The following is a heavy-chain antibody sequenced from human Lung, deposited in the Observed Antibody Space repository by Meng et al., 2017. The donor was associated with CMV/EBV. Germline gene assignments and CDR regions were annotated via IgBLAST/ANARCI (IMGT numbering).Heavy chain of an antibody. CDR3: ARGSGYYGAGSYCSRYYYGMDV. V-gene: IGHV4-59*01. CDR1: GGSSSSYY. D-gene: IGHD3-10*01. J-gene: IGHJ6*02. Sequence: SETLSLTCAVSGGSSSSYYWSWIRQPPGKRLEWIGYIYYSGSTSYNPSLKSRVTISVDTAKNQFSLKLSSVTAADTAVYYCARGSGYYGAGSYCSRYYYGMDVWGQGTTVTVSS. CDR2: IYYSGST.